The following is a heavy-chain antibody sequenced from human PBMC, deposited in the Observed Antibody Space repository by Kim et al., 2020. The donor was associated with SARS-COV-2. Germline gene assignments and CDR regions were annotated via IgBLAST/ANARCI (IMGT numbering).Heavy chain of an antibody. CDR3: ARANSSSWYFDYYYYYGM. V-gene: IGHV4-34*01. D-gene: IGHD6-13*01. Sequence: SETLSLTCAVYGGSFSGYYWSWIRQPPGKGLEWIGEINHSGSTNYNPSLKSRVTISVDTSKNQFSLKLSSVTAADTAVYYCARANSSSWYFDYYYYYGM. CDR2: INHSGST. CDR1: GGSFSGYY. J-gene: IGHJ6*01.